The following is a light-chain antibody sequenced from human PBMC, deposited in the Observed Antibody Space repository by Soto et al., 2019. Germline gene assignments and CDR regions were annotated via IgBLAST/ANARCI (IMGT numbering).Light chain of an antibody. CDR3: AAWDDSLKMVV. V-gene: IGLV1-44*01. CDR2: RNN. Sequence: QSVLTQPPSASGTPGQRVTISCSGSISNIGSSTVNWYQQLPGTAPKLLIYRNNQRPSGVPDRISGSQSGTSASLAISGLQSEDEADYYCAAWDDSLKMVVFGGGTKLTVL. CDR1: ISNIGSST. J-gene: IGLJ2*01.